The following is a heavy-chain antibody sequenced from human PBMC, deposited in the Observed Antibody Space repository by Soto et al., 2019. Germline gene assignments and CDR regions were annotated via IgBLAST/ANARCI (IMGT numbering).Heavy chain of an antibody. CDR1: VDTFIGFS. CDR2: ISAYNGNT. Sequence: CWAASVDTFIGFSLIRVRESTEQGLEWMVWISAYNGNTNYAQKLEGRVTMTTYTSTSTAYMELRSLRSDDTAVYYCARDLPSSGYRGAFDIWGQGTMVT. D-gene: IGHD3-22*01. V-gene: IGHV1-18*04. J-gene: IGHJ3*02. CDR3: ARDLPSSGYRGAFDI.